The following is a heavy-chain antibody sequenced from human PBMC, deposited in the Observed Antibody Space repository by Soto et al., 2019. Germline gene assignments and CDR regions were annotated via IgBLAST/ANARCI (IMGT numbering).Heavy chain of an antibody. Sequence: SETLSLTCSVSDDSINSDKYYWGWIRQPPGKGLEWIGSVYYRGNAYYNPSLQTRVTISLDKSKSQFSLKLNSVTAADSAVYYCARSSVVEWTAVDYYYYYMDVWGKGTTVTVS. CDR1: DDSINSDKYY. J-gene: IGHJ6*03. CDR2: VYYRGNA. V-gene: IGHV4-39*01. CDR3: ARSSVVEWTAVDYYYYYMDV. D-gene: IGHD3-3*01.